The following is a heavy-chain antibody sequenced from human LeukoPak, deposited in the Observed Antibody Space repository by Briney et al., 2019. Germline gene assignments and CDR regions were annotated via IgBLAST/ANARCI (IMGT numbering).Heavy chain of an antibody. Sequence: SGGSLRLSCAASGFTFSSYPMSWVRQAPGKGLEWVSAISGSGGSTYYADSVKGRFTISRDNSKNTLYLQMNSLRAEDTDVYYCAKDWDYSNYWGQGTLVTVSS. D-gene: IGHD4-11*01. J-gene: IGHJ4*02. CDR1: GFTFSSYP. CDR3: AKDWDYSNY. CDR2: ISGSGGST. V-gene: IGHV3-23*01.